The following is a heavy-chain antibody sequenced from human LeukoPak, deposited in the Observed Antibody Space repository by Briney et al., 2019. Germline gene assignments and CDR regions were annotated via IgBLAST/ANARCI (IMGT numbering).Heavy chain of an antibody. CDR3: ARAYHDAFDI. D-gene: IGHD2-21*01. J-gene: IGHJ3*02. V-gene: IGHV3-11*04. Sequence: GRSLRLSCAASRFTFRDYYMGWIRQAPGKGLEWVSYISNSSTSIYHADSVKGRFTISRDNAKNSLYLQMDSLRAEDTAVYYCARAYHDAFDIWGQGTMVTVSS. CDR1: RFTFRDYY. CDR2: ISNSSTSI.